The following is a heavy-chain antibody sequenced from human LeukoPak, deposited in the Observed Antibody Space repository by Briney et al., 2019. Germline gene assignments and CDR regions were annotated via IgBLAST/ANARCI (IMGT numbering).Heavy chain of an antibody. CDR3: ARETLTGEAPFLDY. V-gene: IGHV4-30-4*01. D-gene: IGHD1-20*01. CDR2: IYYSGST. J-gene: IGHJ4*02. Sequence: SETLSLTCTVSGGSISSADMYWDRLRQSPVKGLDWGGIIYYSGSTYYNPALRRCLTISIDSSMTQFSLRVSSWTAAMPAVYYWARETLTGEAPFLDYWGQGTLVTVSS. CDR1: GGSISSADMY.